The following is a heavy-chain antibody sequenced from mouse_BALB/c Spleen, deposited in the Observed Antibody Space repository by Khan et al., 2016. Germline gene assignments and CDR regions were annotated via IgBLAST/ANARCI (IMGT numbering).Heavy chain of an antibody. J-gene: IGHJ4*01. CDR3: ARPPYFSYVMVY. V-gene: IGHV9-3-1*01. Sequence: QIPLVQSGPELKKPGDTVKISCKASGYTFTNYGMNWVKQAPGKGLKWMGWINTYTGEPTYADDFKGRFAFSLETSASTAYLRINNLKNEDTATYFCARPPYFSYVMVYWGQGTSVTVSS. CDR1: GYTFTNYG. D-gene: IGHD2-10*01. CDR2: INTYTGEP.